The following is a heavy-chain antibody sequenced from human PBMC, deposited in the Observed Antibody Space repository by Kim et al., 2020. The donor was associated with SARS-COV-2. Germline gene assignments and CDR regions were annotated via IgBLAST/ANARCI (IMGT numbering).Heavy chain of an antibody. J-gene: IGHJ4*02. V-gene: IGHV3-11*04. D-gene: IGHD3-16*01. CDR3: ARGGIGLRLGEYDY. Sequence: DYVKGRFTNSRNKAKNSLYLQMNSRRDEETAVYYCARGGIGLRLGEYDYWGQGTLVTVSS.